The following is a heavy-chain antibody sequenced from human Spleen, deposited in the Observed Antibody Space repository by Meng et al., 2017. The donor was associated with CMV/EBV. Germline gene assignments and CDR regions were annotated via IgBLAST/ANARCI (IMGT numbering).Heavy chain of an antibody. CDR1: EFTFNNYG. CDR3: ARGWSLDY. Sequence: GGSLRLSCTASEFTFNNYGMTWVRQAPGKGLEWVANIKQDGNDKYYVDSVKGRFTISRDNSKNSLYLQMNSLRAEDTAVYYCARGWSLDYWGQGTLVTVSS. J-gene: IGHJ4*02. D-gene: IGHD2-15*01. CDR2: IKQDGNDK. V-gene: IGHV3-7*01.